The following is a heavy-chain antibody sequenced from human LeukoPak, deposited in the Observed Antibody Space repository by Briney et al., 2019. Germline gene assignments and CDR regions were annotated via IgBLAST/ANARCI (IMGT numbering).Heavy chain of an antibody. J-gene: IGHJ3*01. Sequence: GSLRLSCAASGFTFSSYSMNWVRQAPGQGLEGVSSISRSSSYIYYADSVKGRFTISRDNANNSLYLQMNRLRAEDTAVYYCARDEAGALWDLWGKGTMITVSS. D-gene: IGHD1-26*01. CDR3: ARDEAGALWDL. V-gene: IGHV3-21*01. CDR2: ISRSSSYI. CDR1: GFTFSSYS.